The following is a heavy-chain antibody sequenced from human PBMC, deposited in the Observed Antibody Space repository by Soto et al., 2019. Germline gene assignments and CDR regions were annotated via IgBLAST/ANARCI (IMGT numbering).Heavy chain of an antibody. J-gene: IGHJ5*01. CDR2: FYYSGTT. Sequence: ASETLSLTCSVSGASIYSDYWGWIRQSPGKGLEWIGNFYYSGTTNYNPSLKSRVTISVDMSKNQLSLKLNSVTAADTAVYYCARGLAYYDILTPQGFFDSCGQGALVTVSS. CDR1: GASIYSDY. V-gene: IGHV4-59*01. D-gene: IGHD3-9*01. CDR3: ARGLAYYDILTPQGFFDS.